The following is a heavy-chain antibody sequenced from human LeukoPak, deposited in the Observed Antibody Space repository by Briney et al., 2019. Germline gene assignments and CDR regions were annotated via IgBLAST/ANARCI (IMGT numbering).Heavy chain of an antibody. V-gene: IGHV1-69*13. Sequence: ASVKVSCKASGYTFTSYDINWVRQATGQGLEWMGGIIPIFGTANYAQKFQGRVTITADESTSTAYMELSSLRSEDTAVYYCARAPHTIVVVPAAILEYYYYMDVWGKGTTVTVSS. CDR3: ARAPHTIVVVPAAILEYYYYMDV. J-gene: IGHJ6*03. CDR2: IIPIFGTA. D-gene: IGHD2-2*02. CDR1: GYTFTSYD.